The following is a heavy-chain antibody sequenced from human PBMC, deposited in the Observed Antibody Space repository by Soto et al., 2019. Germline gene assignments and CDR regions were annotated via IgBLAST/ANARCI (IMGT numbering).Heavy chain of an antibody. D-gene: IGHD4-17*01. V-gene: IGHV3-23*01. CDR2: IIGGSGDR. CDR1: EFTFRPYT. J-gene: IGHJ4*01. Sequence: EVQLLESGGDLVQPGGSLRLSCAASEFTFRPYTMSWVRQAPGKGLEWVSSIIGGSGDRVYADSVTGRFTISRDISKSTLYLQMNGLRVEDTAIYYCAKHKQPDGACDIDYWGHGNLVTVSS. CDR3: AKHKQPDGACDIDY.